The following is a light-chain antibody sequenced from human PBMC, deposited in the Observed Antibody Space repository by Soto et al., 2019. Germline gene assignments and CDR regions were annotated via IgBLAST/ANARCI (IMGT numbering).Light chain of an antibody. CDR3: HQYGSSPLA. J-gene: IGKJ2*01. CDR2: DVS. V-gene: IGKV3-20*01. CDR1: QSVSSSL. Sequence: EIVLTQSPGTLSLSPGEGATLSCRASQSVSSSLLAWFQQKPGQAPRLLIHDVSSRATGIPDRFSGSGSGTDFTLSISRLEPEDFAVYYWHQYGSSPLAFGQGTKLEIK.